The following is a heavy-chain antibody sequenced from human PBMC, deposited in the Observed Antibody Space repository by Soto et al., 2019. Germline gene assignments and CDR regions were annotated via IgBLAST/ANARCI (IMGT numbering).Heavy chain of an antibody. J-gene: IGHJ4*02. V-gene: IGHV3-48*03. CDR2: INSGGSLI. CDR3: VRETSYGQSATIVGEF. CDR1: GFRFNEYE. Sequence: EVQLVESGGGLVQPGGSLRLSCVGSGFRFNEYEINWVRQAPGKGLEWIAYINSGGSLIYYAASVKGRFTISRDNYKDSVYLQMNSLRADDTALYYCVRETSYGQSATIVGEFWGQGTLVTVSS. D-gene: IGHD3-10*01.